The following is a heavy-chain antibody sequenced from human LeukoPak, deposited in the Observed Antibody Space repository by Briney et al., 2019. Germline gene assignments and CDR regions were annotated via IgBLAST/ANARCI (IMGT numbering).Heavy chain of an antibody. CDR2: IYYSGST. J-gene: IGHJ4*02. Sequence: SETLSLTCAVYGGSFSDYYWTWIRQPPGKGLEWIASIYYSGSTYYNPSLKSRVTISVDTSRNQFSLKLSSVTAADTAVYYCASLAVAGLSEGYWGQGTLVIVSS. V-gene: IGHV4-34*01. CDR1: GGSFSDYY. CDR3: ASLAVAGLSEGY. D-gene: IGHD6-19*01.